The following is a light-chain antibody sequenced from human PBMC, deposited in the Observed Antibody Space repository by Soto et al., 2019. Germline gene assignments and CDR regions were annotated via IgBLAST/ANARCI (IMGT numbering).Light chain of an antibody. Sequence: EIVMTQSPATLSVSPGERATLACRASHSVSSNLAWYQQKPGQAPRLLIHSASARATGLPARFSGSASGTEFTLTINSLQSEDSAVYFCQQYNTWPGTFGQGTKVEI. V-gene: IGKV3-15*01. CDR1: HSVSSN. CDR3: QQYNTWPGT. J-gene: IGKJ1*01. CDR2: SAS.